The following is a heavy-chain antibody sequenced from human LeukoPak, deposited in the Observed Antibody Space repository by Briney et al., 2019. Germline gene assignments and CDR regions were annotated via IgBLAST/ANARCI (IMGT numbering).Heavy chain of an antibody. CDR3: ARGKIFGVVISYYYYMDV. CDR1: GYTFTGYY. Sequence: ASVKVSCKASGYTFTGYYMHWVRQAPGQGLEWMGWINPNSGGTNYAQKFQGRVTMTRDTSISTAYMELSRLRSDDTAVYYCARGKIFGVVISYYYYMDVWGKGTTVTVSS. D-gene: IGHD3-3*01. J-gene: IGHJ6*03. V-gene: IGHV1-2*02. CDR2: INPNSGGT.